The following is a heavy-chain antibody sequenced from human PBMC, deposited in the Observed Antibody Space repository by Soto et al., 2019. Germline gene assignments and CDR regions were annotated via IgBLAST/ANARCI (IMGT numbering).Heavy chain of an antibody. D-gene: IGHD3-22*01. V-gene: IGHV3-21*01. Sequence: GGSLRLSCAASGLTFSSYSMNWVRQAPGKGLEWVSSISSTTNYKYYADSVKGRFTISRDNAKNSLYLQMNSLRAEDTAVYYCARAPDYYDSSGYYYEPKGAAFDTWGQGTMVTVSS. CDR1: GLTFSSYS. CDR3: ARAPDYYDSSGYYYEPKGAAFDT. J-gene: IGHJ3*02. CDR2: ISSTTNYK.